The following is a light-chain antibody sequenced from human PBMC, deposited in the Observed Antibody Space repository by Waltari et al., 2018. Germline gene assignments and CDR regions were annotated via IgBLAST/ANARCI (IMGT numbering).Light chain of an antibody. CDR3: QQYKYWPPLT. CDR2: DAS. Sequence: EIVMTQSPVTLSVSPGERATLSCRASQSVSRDLAWYQQKPGQAPRLLIYDASTRAAGLAARFSASGSGTEFTLTISSLQSEDFAVYYCQQYKYWPPLTFGGGTKVEIK. CDR1: QSVSRD. J-gene: IGKJ4*01. V-gene: IGKV3-15*01.